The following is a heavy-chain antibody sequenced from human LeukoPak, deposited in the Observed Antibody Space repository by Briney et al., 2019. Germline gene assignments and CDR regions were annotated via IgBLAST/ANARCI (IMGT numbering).Heavy chain of an antibody. Sequence: ASVKVSCKASGYTFTAYYIHWVRQAPGQGLEWMGRINPKNGDTNYAQKFQDRVTMTRDTSMSAAYMELSRLRSDDTALYYCARIGISARGTNFHHWGQGTLVTVSS. J-gene: IGHJ1*01. CDR1: GYTFTAYY. V-gene: IGHV1-2*06. CDR3: ARIGISARGTNFHH. CDR2: INPKNGDT. D-gene: IGHD6-13*01.